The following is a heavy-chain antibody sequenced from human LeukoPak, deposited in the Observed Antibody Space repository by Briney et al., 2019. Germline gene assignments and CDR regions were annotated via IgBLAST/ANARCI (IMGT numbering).Heavy chain of an antibody. V-gene: IGHV3-21*01. Sequence: GGSLRLSCVASGFTFSPYRLNWVRQAPGKGLEWVSSISDGSTYIFYADSVRGRFTISRDNSKNTLYLQMNSLRAEDTAVYYCARLSGSFLDYWGQGTLVTVSS. CDR1: GFTFSPYR. J-gene: IGHJ4*02. CDR3: ARLSGSFLDY. D-gene: IGHD1-26*01. CDR2: ISDGSTYI.